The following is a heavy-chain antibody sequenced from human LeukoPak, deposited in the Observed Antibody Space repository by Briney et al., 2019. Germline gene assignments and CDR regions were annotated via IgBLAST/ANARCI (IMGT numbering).Heavy chain of an antibody. CDR3: ATGLGATKAFDI. D-gene: IGHD1-26*01. V-gene: IGHV3-30-3*01. CDR1: GFTFSSYT. CDR2: ISYDGTSK. Sequence: PGGSLRLSCAASGFTFSSYTMHWVRQAPGKGLEGVAVISYDGTSKYYADSVKGRFTISRDNSKNTLYLQMNSLRAEDTAVYYCATGLGATKAFDIWGQGTMVTVSS. J-gene: IGHJ3*02.